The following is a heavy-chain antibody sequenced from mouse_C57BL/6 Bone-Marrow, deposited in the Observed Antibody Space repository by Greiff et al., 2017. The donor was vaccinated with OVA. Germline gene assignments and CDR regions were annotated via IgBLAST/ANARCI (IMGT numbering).Heavy chain of an antibody. CDR2: SRNKANDYTT. CDR1: GFTFSDFY. D-gene: IGHD1-1*01. J-gene: IGHJ1*03. V-gene: IGHV7-1*01. CDR3: ARGYYYGSRGWYFDV. Sequence: EVKLVESGGGLVQSGRSLRLSCATSGFTFSDFYMEWVRQAPGKGLEWIAASRNKANDYTTEYSASVKGRFIVSRDTSQSILYLQMNALRAEDTAIYYCARGYYYGSRGWYFDVWGTGTTVTVSS.